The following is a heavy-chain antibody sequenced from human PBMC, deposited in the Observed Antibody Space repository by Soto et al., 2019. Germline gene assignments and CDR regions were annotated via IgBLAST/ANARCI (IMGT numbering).Heavy chain of an antibody. CDR3: ARERNYDSSGYSYYYGMDV. J-gene: IGHJ6*02. Sequence: QVQLQESGPGLVKPSQTLSLTCTVSGGSISSGGDYWSWIRQHPGKGTEWIGYIYYSGSTYYNPSLNRRVTISVDTSKNQFSLKLISLTDADTAVYYCARERNYDSSGYSYYYGMDVWGQGTTVTVSS. D-gene: IGHD3-22*01. V-gene: IGHV4-31*03. CDR2: IYYSGST. CDR1: GGSISSGGDY.